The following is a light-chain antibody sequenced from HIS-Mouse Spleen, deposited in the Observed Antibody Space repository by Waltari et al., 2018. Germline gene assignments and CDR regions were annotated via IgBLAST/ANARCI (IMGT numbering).Light chain of an antibody. V-gene: IGKV2-28*01. Sequence: DIVITQSPLSLLVTPGEPASISCRSSQSLLHSNGYNYLDWYLQKPGQSPQLLIYLGSNRASGVPDRFSGSGSGTDFTLKISRVEAEDVGVYYCMQALQTPRTFGQGTKLEIK. CDR1: QSLLHSNGYNY. CDR2: LGS. J-gene: IGKJ2*01. CDR3: MQALQTPRT.